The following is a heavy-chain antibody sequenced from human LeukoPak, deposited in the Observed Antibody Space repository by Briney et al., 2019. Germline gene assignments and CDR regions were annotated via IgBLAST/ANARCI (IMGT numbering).Heavy chain of an antibody. D-gene: IGHD3-16*01. CDR3: ATDIRAVGDSRYFDY. CDR1: GFTFSSYS. Sequence: PGGSLRLSCAASGFTFSSYSMNWVRQAPGKGLEWVSSISSSSSYIYYADSVKGRFTISRDNAKNSLYLQMNSLRIEDTAIYYCATDIRAVGDSRYFDYWGQGALVTVSS. CDR2: ISSSSSYI. V-gene: IGHV3-21*04. J-gene: IGHJ4*02.